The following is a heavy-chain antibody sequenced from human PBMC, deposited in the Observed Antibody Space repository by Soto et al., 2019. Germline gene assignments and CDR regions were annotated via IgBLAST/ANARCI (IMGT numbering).Heavy chain of an antibody. CDR3: ARASSSGSYYNVGWFDP. V-gene: IGHV4-31*03. D-gene: IGHD3-10*01. CDR1: GGSISSGGYY. CDR2: IYYSGST. J-gene: IGHJ5*02. Sequence: SETLSLTCTVSGGSISSGGYYWSWIRQHPGKGLEWIGYIYYSGSTYYNPSLKSRVTISVDTSKNQFSLKLSSVTAADTAVYYCARASSSGSYYNVGWFDPWGQATLVTVSS.